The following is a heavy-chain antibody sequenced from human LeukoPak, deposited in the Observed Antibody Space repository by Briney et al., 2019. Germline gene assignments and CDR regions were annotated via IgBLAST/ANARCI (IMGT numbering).Heavy chain of an antibody. CDR1: GGTFSTFSSYG. D-gene: IGHD1-26*01. V-gene: IGHV1-69*13. J-gene: IGHJ4*02. CDR2: IIPLFGTA. CDR3: TSQGELVMGPTPHHFAF. Sequence: SGKVSCKASGGTFSTFSSYGISWVRQAPGQGLEWMGGIIPLFGTAIYAQRFQGRVTITADGSANTAYMELSSLRSEDTAMYYCTSQGELVMGPTPHHFAFWGQGALVTVSS.